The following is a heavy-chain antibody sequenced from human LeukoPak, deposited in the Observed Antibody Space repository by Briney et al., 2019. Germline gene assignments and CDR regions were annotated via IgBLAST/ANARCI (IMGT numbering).Heavy chain of an antibody. CDR3: VGEDGVTYPIRLLVY. Sequence: ASVKVSCKASGLTFTGDYMHWVRQAPGQGLEWMGWINPKNGDTNYAKPFQGRVSMTRDTSISTAYMELSRVTSADTAVYYCVGEDGVTYPIRLLVYWGQGTLVTVSS. V-gene: IGHV1-2*02. J-gene: IGHJ4*02. CDR1: GLTFTGDY. CDR2: INPKNGDT. D-gene: IGHD2-8*02.